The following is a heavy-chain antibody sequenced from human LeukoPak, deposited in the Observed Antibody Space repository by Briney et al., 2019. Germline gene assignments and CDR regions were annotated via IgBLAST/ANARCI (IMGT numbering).Heavy chain of an antibody. CDR1: GGSISSYY. J-gene: IGHJ5*02. Sequence: SETLSLTCSVSGGSISSYYWSWIRQPPGKGLEWIGYIYYSGSTNYNPSLKSRVTISVDTSKNQFSLKLSSVTAADTAVYYCARGGKEWLRYYNWFDPWGQGTLVTVSS. D-gene: IGHD5-12*01. CDR3: ARGGKEWLRYYNWFDP. V-gene: IGHV4-59*12. CDR2: IYYSGST.